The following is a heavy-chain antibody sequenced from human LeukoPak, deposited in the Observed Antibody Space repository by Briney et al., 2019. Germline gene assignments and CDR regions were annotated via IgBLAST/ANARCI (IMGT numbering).Heavy chain of an antibody. J-gene: IGHJ4*02. CDR2: ISGSGGST. CDR3: AKLGSSTTQGY. CDR1: GFTFSSYA. V-gene: IGHV3-23*01. Sequence: GGSLRLSCAASGFTFSSYAMSWVRQAPGKGLEWVSAISGSGGSTYYADSVKGRFTISRDNSKNTLYLQMNSLRGEVTAVYYCAKLGSSTTQGYWGQGTLVTVSS. D-gene: IGHD6-13*01.